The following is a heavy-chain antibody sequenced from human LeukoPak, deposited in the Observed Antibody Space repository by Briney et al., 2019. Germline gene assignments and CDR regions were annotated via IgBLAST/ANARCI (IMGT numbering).Heavy chain of an antibody. CDR2: IYYSGST. J-gene: IGHJ4*02. CDR3: ASVYGYSSGWYLRY. D-gene: IGHD6-19*01. V-gene: IGHV4-39*07. CDR1: GGSISSSSYY. Sequence: SETLSLTCTASGGSISSSSYYWGWIRQPPGKGLEWIGSIYYSGSTYYNPSLKSRVTISVDTSKNQFSLKLSSVTAADTAVYYCASVYGYSSGWYLRYWGQGTLVTVSS.